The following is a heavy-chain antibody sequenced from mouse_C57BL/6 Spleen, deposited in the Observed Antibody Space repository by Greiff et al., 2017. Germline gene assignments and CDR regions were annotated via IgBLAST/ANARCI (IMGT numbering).Heavy chain of an antibody. Sequence: QVQLQQPGAELVKPGASVKMSCKASGYTFTSYWITWVKQRPGQGLEWIGDIYPGSGSTNYNEKFKRQATLTVDTSSSPAYMQLSSLTSEDSAVYYCARLGDYYGSSSYFDYWGQGTTLTVSS. D-gene: IGHD1-1*01. CDR1: GYTFTSYW. J-gene: IGHJ2*01. V-gene: IGHV1-55*01. CDR3: ARLGDYYGSSSYFDY. CDR2: IYPGSGST.